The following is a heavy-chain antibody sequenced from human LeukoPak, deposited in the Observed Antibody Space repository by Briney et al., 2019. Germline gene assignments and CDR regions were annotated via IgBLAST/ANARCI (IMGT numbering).Heavy chain of an antibody. D-gene: IGHD3-16*02. CDR2: IYHSGST. CDR1: GGSISSGGYY. V-gene: IGHV4-30-2*01. J-gene: IGHJ4*02. Sequence: SETLSLTCTVSGGSISSGGYYWSWIRQPPGKGLEWIGYIYHSGSTYYNPSLKSRVTISVDTSKNQFSLNLNSVPAADTAVYYCKTLYSVSQLDYWGQGTLVTVSS. CDR3: KTLYSVSQLDY.